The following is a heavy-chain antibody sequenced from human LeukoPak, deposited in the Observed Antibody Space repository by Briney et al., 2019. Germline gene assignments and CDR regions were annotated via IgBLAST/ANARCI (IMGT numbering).Heavy chain of an antibody. CDR1: GFTFSSYE. CDR2: ISSSGSTI. CDR3: AELGITMIGGV. D-gene: IGHD3-10*02. Sequence: GGSLRLSCAASGFTFSSYEMNWVRQAPGKGLEWVSYISSSGSTIYYADSVKARFTISRDNAKNSLYLQMNSLRAEDTAVYYCAELGITMIGGVWGKGTTVTISS. J-gene: IGHJ6*04. V-gene: IGHV3-48*03.